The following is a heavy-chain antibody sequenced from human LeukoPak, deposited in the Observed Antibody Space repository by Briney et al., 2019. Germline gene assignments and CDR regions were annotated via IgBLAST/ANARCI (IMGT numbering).Heavy chain of an antibody. V-gene: IGHV3-15*01. D-gene: IGHD3-16*01. Sequence: PGGSLRLSCAASGFTFSSYTMNWFRQAPGRGLEWVGLIRTKTEGATTDNAAPVKGRFAISRDDSRNMLFLQMNSLKTEDTGVYYCTTGGPRRHWGPGTLVTVSS. CDR2: IRTKTEGATT. J-gene: IGHJ4*02. CDR3: TTGGPRRH. CDR1: GFTFSSYT.